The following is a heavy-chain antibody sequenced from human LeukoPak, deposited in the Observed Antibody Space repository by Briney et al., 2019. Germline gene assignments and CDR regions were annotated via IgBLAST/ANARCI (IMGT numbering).Heavy chain of an antibody. D-gene: IGHD2-15*01. J-gene: IGHJ6*02. CDR3: ARTGENPPAATLYGMDV. Sequence: SVEVSCKASGGTFSSYGISWVRQAPGQGLEWMGGIIPIFGTANYAQKFQGRVTITADESTSTAYMELSSLRSEDTAVYYCARTGENPPAATLYGMDVWGQGTTVTVSS. CDR2: IIPIFGTA. CDR1: GGTFSSYG. V-gene: IGHV1-69*13.